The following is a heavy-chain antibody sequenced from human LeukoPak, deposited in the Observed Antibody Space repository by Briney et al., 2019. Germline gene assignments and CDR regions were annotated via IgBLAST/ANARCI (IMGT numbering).Heavy chain of an antibody. V-gene: IGHV3-7*01. J-gene: IGHJ4*02. D-gene: IGHD1-26*01. CDR1: GFTFSSYW. Sequence: GVSLRLSCAASGFTFSSYWMSWVRLAPGKGLEWVANIKGDGSEKWYADSVKGRFTISRDNAQNSVHLQMNSLRAEDTAVYHCARDTDGSLDYWGQGILVTVAS. CDR2: IKGDGSEK. CDR3: ARDTDGSLDY.